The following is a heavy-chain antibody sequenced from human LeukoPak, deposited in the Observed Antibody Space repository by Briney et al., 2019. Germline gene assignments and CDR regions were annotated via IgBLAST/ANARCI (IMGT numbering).Heavy chain of an antibody. CDR1: GFTFSSYA. V-gene: IGHV3-23*01. D-gene: IGHD1-7*01. Sequence: QSGGSLRLSCAASGFTFSSYAMSWVRQAPGKGLEWVSAISGSGGSTYYADSVKGRFTISRDNSKNTLYLQMNGLRAEDTAVYYCAKDRYPGTTPFDYWGQGTLVTVSS. CDR2: ISGSGGST. J-gene: IGHJ4*02. CDR3: AKDRYPGTTPFDY.